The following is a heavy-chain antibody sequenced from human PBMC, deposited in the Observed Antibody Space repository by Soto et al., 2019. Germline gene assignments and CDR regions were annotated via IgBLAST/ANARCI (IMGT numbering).Heavy chain of an antibody. CDR3: AKYTSGWDFDH. J-gene: IGHJ4*02. CDR1: GSTFSTYS. CDR2: ISGSGDST. D-gene: IGHD6-19*01. Sequence: QPGGSLRLSCAASGSTFSTYSMSWVRQAPGKGLEWVSAISGSGDSTHYADSVKGRFTISRDNSKNTLYLQMNSLRAEDTAVYYCAKYTSGWDFDHWGQGTLVTVSS. V-gene: IGHV3-23*01.